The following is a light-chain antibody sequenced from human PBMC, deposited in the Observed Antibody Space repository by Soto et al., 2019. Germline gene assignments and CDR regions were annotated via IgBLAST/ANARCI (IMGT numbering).Light chain of an antibody. Sequence: DIQLTQSPFFLSASVGDRVTITCRASQGIRSYLAWYQQRQGKAPEIRIYCASTLRTGVASSFSGSGSGTEFTLTISSLQPEDFATDFCQQLNIFPPLFAFGPGTKVDIK. CDR2: CAS. J-gene: IGKJ3*01. CDR3: QQLNIFPPLFA. V-gene: IGKV1-9*01. CDR1: QGIRSY.